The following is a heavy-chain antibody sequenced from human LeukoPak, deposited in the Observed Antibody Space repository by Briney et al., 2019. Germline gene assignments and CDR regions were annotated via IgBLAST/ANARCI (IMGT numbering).Heavy chain of an antibody. Sequence: GESLKISCKGSGYSFTSYWIGWVRQMPGKGLEWMGIIYPGDSDTRYSPSFQGQVTIAADKSISTAYLQWSSLKASDTAMYYCARHDCKSPYYYDSSGYYFDYWGQGTLVTVSS. D-gene: IGHD3-22*01. V-gene: IGHV5-51*01. J-gene: IGHJ4*01. CDR2: IYPGDSDT. CDR3: ARHDCKSPYYYDSSGYYFDY. CDR1: GYSFTSYW.